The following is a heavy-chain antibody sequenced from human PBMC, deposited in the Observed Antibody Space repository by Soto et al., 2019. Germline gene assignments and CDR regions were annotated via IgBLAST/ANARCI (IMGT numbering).Heavy chain of an antibody. D-gene: IGHD2-15*01. CDR2: IYYSGST. Sequence: QLQLQESGPGLVKPSETLSLTCTVSGGSISSSSYYWGWIRQPPGKGLEWIGSIYYSGSTYYNPSLKSRVTISVDTYKNQFSLKRSSVTAADTAVYYCASRIAYYMDVWGKGTTVTVSS. J-gene: IGHJ6*03. CDR1: GGSISSSSYY. V-gene: IGHV4-39*01. CDR3: ASRIAYYMDV.